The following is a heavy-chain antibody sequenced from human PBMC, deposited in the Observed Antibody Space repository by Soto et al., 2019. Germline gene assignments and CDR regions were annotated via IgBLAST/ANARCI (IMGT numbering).Heavy chain of an antibody. Sequence: PSETLSLTCAVYGGSFSGYYWSWIRQPPGKGLEWIGEINHSGSTNYNPSLKSRVTISVDTSKNQFSLKLSSVTAADTAVYYCARGGLPDYNYYYYYMDVWGKGTTVTSP. J-gene: IGHJ6*03. CDR1: GGSFSGYY. D-gene: IGHD4-4*01. CDR3: ARGGLPDYNYYYYYMDV. CDR2: INHSGST. V-gene: IGHV4-34*01.